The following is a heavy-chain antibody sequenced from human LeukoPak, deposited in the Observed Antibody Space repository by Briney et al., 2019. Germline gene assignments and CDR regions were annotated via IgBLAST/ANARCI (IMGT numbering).Heavy chain of an antibody. J-gene: IGHJ3*02. Sequence: PSETLPLTCAVSGGSISSRNWWSCVRQPPGKGLEWIGKIYHSGSTNYNPSLTSRVTISVDKSKNQFSLKLSSVTAADTAVYYCARDSGLGTMVRMNDAFDIWGQGTMVTVSS. CDR3: ARDSGLGTMVRMNDAFDI. CDR1: GGSISSRNW. V-gene: IGHV4-4*02. CDR2: IYHSGST. D-gene: IGHD3-10*01.